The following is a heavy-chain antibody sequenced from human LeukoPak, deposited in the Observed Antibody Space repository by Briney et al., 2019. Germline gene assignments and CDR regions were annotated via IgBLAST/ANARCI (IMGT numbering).Heavy chain of an antibody. CDR1: GFTFSAFA. V-gene: IGHV3-23*01. D-gene: IGHD5-18*01. CDR2: IFPSGGEI. CDR3: ATYRQVLLPFES. Sequence: GGSLRLSCAASGFTFSAFAMLWVRQPPGKGLEWVSSIFPSGGEIHYADSVRGRFTISRDNSKSILSLQMNSLRAEDTAIYYCATYRQVLLPFESWGQGTLVTVSS. J-gene: IGHJ4*02.